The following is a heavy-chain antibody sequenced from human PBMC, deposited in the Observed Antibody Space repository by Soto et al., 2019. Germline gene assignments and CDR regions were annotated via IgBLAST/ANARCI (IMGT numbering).Heavy chain of an antibody. V-gene: IGHV4-30-2*01. J-gene: IGHJ5*02. CDR2: IYHSGST. Sequence: PSETLSLTCAVSGGSISSGGYSWSWIRQPPGKGLEWIGYIYHSGSTYYNPSLKSRVTISVDRSKNQFSLKLSSVTAADTAVYYCARGLSDLWFGEFSNWFDPWGQGTLVTVSS. CDR1: GGSISSGGYS. D-gene: IGHD3-10*01. CDR3: ARGLSDLWFGEFSNWFDP.